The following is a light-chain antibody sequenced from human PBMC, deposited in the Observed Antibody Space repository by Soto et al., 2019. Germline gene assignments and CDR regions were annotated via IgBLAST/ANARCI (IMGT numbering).Light chain of an antibody. J-gene: IGKJ4*01. CDR1: QSVSSSY. CDR3: QQYGNSPLT. CDR2: GAS. Sequence: EIVLPPSPGTLSLSPGERATLSCRASQSVSSSYLAWYQQKPGQAPRLLIYGASSRATGVSDRFRGSGSGADFTLTISRLEPTDFAVFYCQQYGNSPLTFGGGTKVDIK. V-gene: IGKV3-20*01.